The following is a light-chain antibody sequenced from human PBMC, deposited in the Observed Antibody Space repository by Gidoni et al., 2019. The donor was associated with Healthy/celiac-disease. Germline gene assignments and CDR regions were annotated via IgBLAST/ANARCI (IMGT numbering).Light chain of an antibody. Sequence: DNQLTQSPSTLSESVGDRVTITCRASQSMSSWLSWYQQKPGKAPNLLIYKASSLKSGVPSRFSGSGSGTEFTLTISSLQPDDFATYYCQQYNSYLTFGQGTKVEIK. CDR1: QSMSSW. CDR3: QQYNSYLT. V-gene: IGKV1-5*03. J-gene: IGKJ1*01. CDR2: KAS.